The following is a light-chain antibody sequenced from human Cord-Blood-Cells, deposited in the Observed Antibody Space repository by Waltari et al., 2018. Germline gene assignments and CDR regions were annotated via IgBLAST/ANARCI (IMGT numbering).Light chain of an antibody. Sequence: QSVLTQPPSVSGAPGQRVTISCTGSSSNIAAGYDVHWYQQLPGPAPKLLIYGNSNRPSGVPDRFSGSKSGTSASLAITGLQAEDEADYYCQSYDSSLSGSWVFGGGTKLTVL. CDR2: GNS. V-gene: IGLV1-40*01. J-gene: IGLJ3*02. CDR3: QSYDSSLSGSWV. CDR1: SSNIAAGYD.